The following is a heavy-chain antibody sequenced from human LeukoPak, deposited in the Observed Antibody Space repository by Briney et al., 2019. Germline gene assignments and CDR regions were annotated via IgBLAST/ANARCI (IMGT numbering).Heavy chain of an antibody. CDR1: GDSVSINSAA. J-gene: IGHJ5*02. CDR2: TYYRSKWYN. Sequence: SQTLSLTCAISGDSVSINSAAWNWIRQSPSRGLEWLGRTYYRSKWYNDYAVSVKSRITINPDTSKNQFSLQLNSVTPEDTAVYFCARSEVHYDYVWGSYRSNWFDPWGQGTLVTVSS. V-gene: IGHV6-1*01. D-gene: IGHD3-16*02. CDR3: ARSEVHYDYVWGSYRSNWFDP.